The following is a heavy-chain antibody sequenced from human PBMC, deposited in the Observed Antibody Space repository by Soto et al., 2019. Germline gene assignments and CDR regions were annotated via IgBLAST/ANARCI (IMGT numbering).Heavy chain of an antibody. V-gene: IGHV1-2*04. CDR2: INPNSGGT. D-gene: IGHD2-8*01. J-gene: IGHJ6*02. Sequence: ASVKVSCKASGYTFTGYYMHWGRQAPGQRLEWMGGINPNSGGTNYAQKFQGWVTMTRDTSISTAYMELSRLRSDDTAVYYCAREAAKCTNGVCFDSYYYYYGMDVWGQGTTVTVSS. CDR3: AREAAKCTNGVCFDSYYYYYGMDV. CDR1: GYTFTGYY.